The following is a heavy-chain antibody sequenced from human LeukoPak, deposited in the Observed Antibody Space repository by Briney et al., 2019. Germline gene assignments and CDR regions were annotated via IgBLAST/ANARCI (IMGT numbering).Heavy chain of an antibody. V-gene: IGHV1-2*02. D-gene: IGHD3-3*01. Sequence: ASVKVSCKASGYTFTGYYMHWVRQAPGQGLEWMGWINPNSGGTNYAQKSQGRVTMTRDTSISTAYMELSRLRSDDTAVYYCARVRRDDFWSGYYKDLDAFDIWGQGTMVTVSS. CDR1: GYTFTGYY. CDR3: ARVRRDDFWSGYYKDLDAFDI. J-gene: IGHJ3*02. CDR2: INPNSGGT.